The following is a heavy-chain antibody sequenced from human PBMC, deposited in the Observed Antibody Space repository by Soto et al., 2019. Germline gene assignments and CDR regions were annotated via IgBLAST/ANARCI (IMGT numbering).Heavy chain of an antibody. CDR1: GGSISSYY. D-gene: IGHD3-22*01. V-gene: IGHV4-59*01. J-gene: IGHJ4*02. CDR3: AGGRYYDSSGYYS. Sequence: PSETLSLTCTVSGGSISSYYWSWIRQPPGKGLEWIGYIYYSGSTNYNPSLKSRVTISVDTSKNQFSLKLSSVTAADTAVYYCAGGRYYDSSGYYSWGQGTLVTVSS. CDR2: IYYSGST.